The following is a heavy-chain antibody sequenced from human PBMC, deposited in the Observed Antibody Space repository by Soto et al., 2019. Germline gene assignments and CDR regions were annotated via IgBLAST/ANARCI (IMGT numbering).Heavy chain of an antibody. V-gene: IGHV1-69*01. CDR3: ARGYSYGYRSDGMDV. D-gene: IGHD5-18*01. CDR1: GGTFSSYA. CDR2: IIPIFGTA. Sequence: VKVSCKASGGTFSSYAISWVRQAPGQGLEWMGGIIPIFGTANYAQKFQGRVTITADESTSTAYMELSSLRSEDTAVYYCARGYSYGYRSDGMDVWGQGTTVTVSS. J-gene: IGHJ6*02.